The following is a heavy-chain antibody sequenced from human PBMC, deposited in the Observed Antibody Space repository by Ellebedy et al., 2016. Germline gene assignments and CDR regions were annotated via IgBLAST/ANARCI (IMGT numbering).Heavy chain of an antibody. Sequence: SETLSLTCIVSGGSISRYYWSWIRLPPGRGLEWIGNIYYTGTTNYNPSLQSRVTISLDTSKNQFSLRLTSVTAADTAVYYCARIGGVSFGERPREDWGQGTLVTVSS. D-gene: IGHD3-10*01. CDR3: ARIGGVSFGERPRED. CDR2: IYYTGTT. V-gene: IGHV4-59*01. J-gene: IGHJ4*02. CDR1: GGSISRYY.